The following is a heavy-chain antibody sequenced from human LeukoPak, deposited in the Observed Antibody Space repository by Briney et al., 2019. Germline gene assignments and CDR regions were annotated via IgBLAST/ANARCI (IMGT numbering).Heavy chain of an antibody. CDR1: GFTFSSYG. D-gene: IGHD3-10*01. Sequence: GGTLRLSCAASGFTFSSYGMSWVRQAPGKGLEWVSAISGSGGSTYYADSVKGRFTISRDNSKNTLYLQMNSLRAEDTAVYYCAKDYSKTSYYGSGSYYRPNWFDPWGQGTLVTVSS. CDR3: AKDYSKTSYYGSGSYYRPNWFDP. CDR2: ISGSGGST. J-gene: IGHJ5*02. V-gene: IGHV3-23*01.